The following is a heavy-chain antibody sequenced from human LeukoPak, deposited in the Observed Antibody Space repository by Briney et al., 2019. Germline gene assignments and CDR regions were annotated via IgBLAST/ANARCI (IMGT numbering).Heavy chain of an antibody. Sequence: RRSLRLSCAASGFTFSSYGMHWVRQAPGKGREWVAVIWYDGRNKYYADSVKGRFTISTDNSKNTLHLQMNSLRAEDTAVYYCARGIIVVPAASGKYGMDVWGQGTTVTVSS. CDR1: GFTFSSYG. CDR3: ARGIIVVPAASGKYGMDV. V-gene: IGHV3-33*01. J-gene: IGHJ6*02. CDR2: IWYDGRNK. D-gene: IGHD2-2*01.